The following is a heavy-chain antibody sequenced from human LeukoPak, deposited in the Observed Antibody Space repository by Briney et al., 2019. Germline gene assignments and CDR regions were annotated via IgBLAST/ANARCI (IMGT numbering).Heavy chain of an antibody. J-gene: IGHJ4*02. CDR3: ARDPEALDY. CDR1: GFTFSGYS. Sequence: GGSLRLSCAASGFTFSGYSMNWVRQAPGKGLEWVAYLRSSGDTIYYADSVKGRFTISRDIAKNSLYLQMSSLRDEDTAVCYCARDPEALDYWGQGTLVTVSS. V-gene: IGHV3-48*02. CDR2: LRSSGDTI.